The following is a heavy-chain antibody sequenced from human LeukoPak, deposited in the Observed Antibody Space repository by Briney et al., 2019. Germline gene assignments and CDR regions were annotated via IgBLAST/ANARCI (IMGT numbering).Heavy chain of an antibody. CDR3: ASFILGGTTFFDN. D-gene: IGHD1-26*01. CDR1: SASISDSRHY. Sequence: PSETLSLTCTVSSASISDSRHYWGWIRQPPGNGLEWIGFIYYGGSPYYNPSLESRITMSLDTSTSQFSLKLSSVTAADRAVYYCASFILGGTTFFDNWGQGILVTVSS. J-gene: IGHJ4*02. CDR2: IYYGGSP. V-gene: IGHV4-39*07.